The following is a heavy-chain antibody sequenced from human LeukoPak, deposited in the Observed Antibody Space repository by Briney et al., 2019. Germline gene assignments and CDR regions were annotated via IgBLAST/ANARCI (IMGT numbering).Heavy chain of an antibody. Sequence: SVKVSCKTSGDTFTTYAIIWVRQAPGQGLEWMGGIIPMFGTPNYAQRLQGRVTITADKSTKTAYMELSSLRSEDTAVYYCARVEYCNVGNCYFRPGAYWGQGTLVTVSS. V-gene: IGHV1-69*06. CDR1: GDTFTTYA. J-gene: IGHJ4*02. CDR2: IIPMFGTP. CDR3: ARVEYCNVGNCYFRPGAY. D-gene: IGHD2-15*01.